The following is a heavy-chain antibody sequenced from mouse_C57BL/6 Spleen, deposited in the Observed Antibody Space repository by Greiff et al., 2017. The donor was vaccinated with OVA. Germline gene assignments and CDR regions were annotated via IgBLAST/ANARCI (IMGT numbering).Heavy chain of an antibody. D-gene: IGHD1-1*01. V-gene: IGHV5-4*03. CDR2: ISDGGSYT. CDR1: GFTFSSYA. Sequence: EVKLMESGGGLVKPGGSLKLSCAASGFTFSSYAMSWVRQTPEKRLEWVATISDGGSYTYYPDNVKGRFTISRDNAKNNLYLQMSHLKSEDTAMYYCARYYYGSSSLFDYWGQGTTLTVSS. CDR3: ARYYYGSSSLFDY. J-gene: IGHJ2*01.